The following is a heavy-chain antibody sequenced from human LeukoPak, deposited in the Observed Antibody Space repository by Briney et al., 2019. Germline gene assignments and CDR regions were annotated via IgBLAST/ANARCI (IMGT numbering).Heavy chain of an antibody. CDR3: ASLVGVTRGAFDI. D-gene: IGHD1-26*01. Sequence: PGGSLRLSCAASGFTFSSYWIHWVRQAPGKGLVWVSRINSDGSSTSYADSVKGRFTISRDISKNTLYLQMNSLRAEDTAVYYCASLVGVTRGAFDIWGQGTMVTVSS. J-gene: IGHJ3*02. V-gene: IGHV3-74*01. CDR2: INSDGSST. CDR1: GFTFSSYW.